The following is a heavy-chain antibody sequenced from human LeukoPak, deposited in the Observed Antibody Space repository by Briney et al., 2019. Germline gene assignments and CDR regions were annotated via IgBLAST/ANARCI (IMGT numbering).Heavy chain of an antibody. CDR1: GFIFSNDA. Sequence: PGGSLRLSCAASGFIFSNDAMHWDRQAPGKGLEWVAFIWFDGSNKHYADSVKGRFTISRDNSEDTLYLQMNSLRAEDTAVYYCVRDPSGSGFAFDSWGQGALVTVSP. V-gene: IGHV3-33*01. D-gene: IGHD1-1*01. CDR3: VRDPSGSGFAFDS. J-gene: IGHJ4*02. CDR2: IWFDGSNK.